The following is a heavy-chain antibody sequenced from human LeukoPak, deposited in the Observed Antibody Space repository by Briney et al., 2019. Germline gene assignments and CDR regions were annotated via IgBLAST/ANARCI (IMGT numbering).Heavy chain of an antibody. CDR2: IYYSGST. V-gene: IGHV4-39*01. Sequence: SETLSLTCTVSGGSLSSRSYYWGWIRQPPGKGLEWIGSIYYSGSTYYNPSLKSRVTISVDTSKTQFSLKLSSGTAADTAVYYCARKGYYDSSGYLNYWGQGTLVTVSS. CDR1: GGSLSSRSYY. CDR3: ARKGYYDSSGYLNY. J-gene: IGHJ4*02. D-gene: IGHD3-22*01.